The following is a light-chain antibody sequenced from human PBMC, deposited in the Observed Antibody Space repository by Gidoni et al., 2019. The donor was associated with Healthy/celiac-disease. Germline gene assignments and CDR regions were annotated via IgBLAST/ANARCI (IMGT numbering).Light chain of an antibody. V-gene: IGLV2-23*02. CDR1: SSDVGSYNL. CDR3: CSYAGSSAVV. Sequence: PGQSIPIACTGTSSDVGSYNLVSCYQQHPGKAPKLMIYEVSKRPSGVSTRFSGSKSGNTASLTISGLQAEDEADYYCCSYAGSSAVVFGGGTKLTVL. J-gene: IGLJ2*01. CDR2: EVS.